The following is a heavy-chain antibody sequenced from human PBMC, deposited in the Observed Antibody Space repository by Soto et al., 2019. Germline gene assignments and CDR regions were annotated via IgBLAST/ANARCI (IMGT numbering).Heavy chain of an antibody. Sequence: SATLSLTCTVSGDSVTSVSDYWRWIREPGGKWLEWIGYLNYSGSADYNPSLGSRVTISIDTSKNQFSLKLTSVTAADTAVYYCARGVGFGYYYYHMDLWGQGTTVT. CDR2: LNYSGSA. D-gene: IGHD3-10*01. J-gene: IGHJ6*02. CDR3: ARGVGFGYYYYHMDL. V-gene: IGHV4-61*01. CDR1: GDSVTSVSDY.